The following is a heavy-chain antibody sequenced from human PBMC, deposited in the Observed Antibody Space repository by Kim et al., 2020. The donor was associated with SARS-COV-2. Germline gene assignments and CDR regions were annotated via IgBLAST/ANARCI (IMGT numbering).Heavy chain of an antibody. J-gene: IGHJ6*01. CDR2: IFHSGST. D-gene: IGHD3-16*01. V-gene: IGHV4-4*02. Sequence: SETLSLTCAVSGGSITTNNWWSWVRQSPGMGLEWIGEIFHSGSTNYSPSLKSRVTISVDKSKNQFSLGLTSVSAADTAVYYCARGPWNAYPGPSWMDVWG. CDR1: GGSITTNNW. CDR3: ARGPWNAYPGPSWMDV.